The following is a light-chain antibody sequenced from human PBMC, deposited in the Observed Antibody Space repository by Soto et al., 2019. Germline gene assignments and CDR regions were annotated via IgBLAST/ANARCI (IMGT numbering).Light chain of an antibody. Sequence: DIQMAQSPSSLSASVGDRVTITCRGSQSISSYLNWYQQKPGKAPKLLIYAASSLQSGVPSRFSGSGSGTDFTLTISSLQPEDFATYHCQQSHSTPLTFGGGTKVDIK. V-gene: IGKV1-39*01. CDR1: QSISSY. CDR2: AAS. J-gene: IGKJ4*01. CDR3: QQSHSTPLT.